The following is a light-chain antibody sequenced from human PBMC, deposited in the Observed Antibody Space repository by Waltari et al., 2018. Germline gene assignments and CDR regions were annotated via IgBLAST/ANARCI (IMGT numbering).Light chain of an antibody. V-gene: IGLV2-18*02. CDR3: SSYTSSSTHVV. CDR2: EVS. CDR1: NSDVGSYNR. Sequence: QSALTQPPSVSGSPGQSVTISCTGTNSDVGSYNRVSWYQQPPGTAPKLMIYEVSNRPSGVPDRFSGSKSGNTASLTISGLQAEDEADYYCSSYTSSSTHVVFGGGTKLTVL. J-gene: IGLJ2*01.